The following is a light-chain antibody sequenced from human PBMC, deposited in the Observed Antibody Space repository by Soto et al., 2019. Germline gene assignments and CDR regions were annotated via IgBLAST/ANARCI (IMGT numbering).Light chain of an antibody. Sequence: DVVMTQSPLSLPVTVGQPASISCRSSQSLVSSDGNTYLIWFQQRPGQSPRRLIYLVSDRDSGVPDRFSGSGSGTDFTLKISRVEAEDVGLYYCMQGTYSPWTFGLGTKVEIK. J-gene: IGKJ1*01. CDR2: LVS. CDR1: QSLVSSDGNTY. V-gene: IGKV2-30*01. CDR3: MQGTYSPWT.